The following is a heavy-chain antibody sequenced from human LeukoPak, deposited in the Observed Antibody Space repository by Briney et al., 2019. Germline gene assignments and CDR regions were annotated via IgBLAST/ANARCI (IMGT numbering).Heavy chain of an antibody. V-gene: IGHV1-2*02. CDR3: AGTVTTPGEAFDI. D-gene: IGHD4-17*01. Sequence: GASVKVSCKASGYTFTGYYMHWVRQAPGQGLEWMGWINPNSGGTNYAQKFQGRDTMTRDTSISTAYMELSRLRSDDTAVYYCAGTVTTPGEAFDIWGQGTMVTVSS. CDR1: GYTFTGYY. CDR2: INPNSGGT. J-gene: IGHJ3*02.